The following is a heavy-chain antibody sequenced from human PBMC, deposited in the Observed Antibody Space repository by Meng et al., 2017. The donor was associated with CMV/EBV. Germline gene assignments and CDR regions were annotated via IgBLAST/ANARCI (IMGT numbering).Heavy chain of an antibody. CDR1: GFTFSSYG. V-gene: IGHV3-30*02. CDR2: IRYDGDNR. D-gene: IGHD2-2*02. CDR3: AKDGSLGRKIVVPAVTPVCPDS. J-gene: IGHJ4*02. Sequence: GGSLRLSCAASGFTFSSYGMHWVRQAPGKGLEWVAFIRYDGDNRYYADSVKDRFTISRDNSKNTLYLQMNSLRAEDTAVYYCAKDGSLGRKIVVPAVTPVCPDSWGQGTLVTVSS.